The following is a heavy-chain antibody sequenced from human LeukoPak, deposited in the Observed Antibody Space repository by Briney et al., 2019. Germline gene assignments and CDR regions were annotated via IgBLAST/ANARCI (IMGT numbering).Heavy chain of an antibody. CDR2: INHSGST. D-gene: IGHD3-10*01. J-gene: IGHJ6*03. CDR3: ARDDRAKRIITMVRGAFYYMDV. Sequence: SSETLSLTCAVYGGSFSGYYWSWIRQPPEKGLEWIGEINHSGSTNYNPSLKSRVTISVDTSKNQFSLKLSSVTAADTAVYYCARDDRAKRIITMVRGAFYYMDVWGKGTTVTVSS. V-gene: IGHV4-34*01. CDR1: GGSFSGYY.